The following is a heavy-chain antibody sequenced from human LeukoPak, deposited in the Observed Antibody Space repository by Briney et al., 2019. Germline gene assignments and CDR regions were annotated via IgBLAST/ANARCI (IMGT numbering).Heavy chain of an antibody. V-gene: IGHV4-39*01. CDR2: IYYSGST. CDR3: ARHGGYCSSTSCYLDAFGI. J-gene: IGHJ3*02. D-gene: IGHD2-2*01. CDR1: GGSISSSSYY. Sequence: SETLSLTCTVSGGSISSSSYYWGWIRQPPGKGLEWIGSIYYSGSTYYNPSLKSRVTISVNTSKNQFSLKLSSVAAADTAVYYCARHGGYCSSTSCYLDAFGIWGQGTMVTVSS.